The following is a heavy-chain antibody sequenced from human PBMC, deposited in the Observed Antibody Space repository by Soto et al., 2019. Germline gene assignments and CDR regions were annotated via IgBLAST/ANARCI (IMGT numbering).Heavy chain of an antibody. J-gene: IGHJ1*01. CDR3: ATPSDIVVVPAAGEYFQH. V-gene: IGHV1-69*02. CDR2: IIPILGIA. D-gene: IGHD2-2*01. CDR1: GGTFSSYT. Sequence: SVKVSCKASGGTFSSYTISWVRQAPGQGLEWMGRIIPILGIANYAQKFQGRVTITADKSTSTAYMELSSLRSEDTAVYYCATPSDIVVVPAAGEYFQHWGQGTLVTVSS.